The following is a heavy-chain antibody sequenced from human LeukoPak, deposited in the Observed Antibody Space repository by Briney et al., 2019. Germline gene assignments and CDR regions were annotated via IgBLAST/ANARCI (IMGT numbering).Heavy chain of an antibody. CDR1: GGSISSSSYY. Sequence: SETLSLTCTVSGGSISSSSYYWGWIRQPPGKGLQWIGSIYYSGSTYSNPSLKSRVTISVETSKKQFSLKMSSVTAADTAVYYCARPKGGYCSGGSCYHFDYWGQGTLVTVSS. CDR3: ARPKGGYCSGGSCYHFDY. CDR2: IYYSGST. V-gene: IGHV4-39*01. D-gene: IGHD2-15*01. J-gene: IGHJ4*02.